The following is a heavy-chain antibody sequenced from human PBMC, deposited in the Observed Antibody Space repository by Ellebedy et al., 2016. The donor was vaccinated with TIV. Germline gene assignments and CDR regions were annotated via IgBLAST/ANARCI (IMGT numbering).Heavy chain of an antibody. CDR1: GYTFTSYG. D-gene: IGHD1-7*01. CDR3: ARTLELRWGYFDY. Sequence: ASVKVSXXASGYTFTSYGISWVRQAPGQGLEWMGWISAYNGNTNYAQKLQGRVTITADKSTSTAYMELSSLRSEDTAVYYCARTLELRWGYFDYWGQGTLVTVSS. V-gene: IGHV1-18*01. CDR2: ISAYNGNT. J-gene: IGHJ4*02.